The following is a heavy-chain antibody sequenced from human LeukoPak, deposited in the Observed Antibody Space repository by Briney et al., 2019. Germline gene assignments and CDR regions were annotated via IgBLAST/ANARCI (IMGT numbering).Heavy chain of an antibody. CDR2: IFYSGST. D-gene: IGHD3-3*01. CDR3: ARGVFDFWSGYSTRFNY. J-gene: IGHJ4*02. Sequence: SETLSLTCTVSGGSISSSSYYWGWIRQPPGKGLEWIGVIFYSGSTYYNPSLKSRVTMSVDTAKNQFSLKLSSVTAADTAVYYCARGVFDFWSGYSTRFNYWGQGTLVTVSS. V-gene: IGHV4-39*07. CDR1: GGSISSSSYY.